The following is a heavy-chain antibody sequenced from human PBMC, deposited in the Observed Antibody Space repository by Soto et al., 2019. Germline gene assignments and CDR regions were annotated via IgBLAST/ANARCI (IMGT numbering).Heavy chain of an antibody. V-gene: IGHV3-30*03. Sequence: QVQLVESGGGVVQPGRSLRLSCAASGFPFSSFGLHWVRQAPGKGPEWVAVISSDGSKQFYSDSVQGRFTISRDNLNNTLHLQMNSLSAADTAIYYCAATSHWGQGTLVTVSS. CDR3: AATSH. CDR2: ISSDGSKQ. J-gene: IGHJ4*02. CDR1: GFPFSSFG.